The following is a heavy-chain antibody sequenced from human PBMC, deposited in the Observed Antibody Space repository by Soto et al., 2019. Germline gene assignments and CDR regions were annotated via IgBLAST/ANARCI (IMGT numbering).Heavy chain of an antibody. D-gene: IGHD3-16*01. V-gene: IGHV4-34*01. CDR1: GGSFSGYY. CDR3: ARAYTNLNPYGMDV. J-gene: IGHJ6*02. CDR2: INHSGST. Sequence: SETLSLTCAVYGGSFSGYYWSWIRQPPGKGLEWIGEINHSGSTNYNPSLKSRVTISVDTSKNQFSLKLSSVTAADTAVYYCARAYTNLNPYGMDVWGQGTTVTVSS.